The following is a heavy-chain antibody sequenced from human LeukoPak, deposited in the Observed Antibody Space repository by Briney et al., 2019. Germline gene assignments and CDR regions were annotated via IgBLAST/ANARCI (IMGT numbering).Heavy chain of an antibody. J-gene: IGHJ4*02. CDR1: GGSISSYY. Sequence: SETLSLTCTVPGGSISSYYWSWIRQPPGKGLEWIGYIYYSGSTNYNPSLKSRVTISVDTSKNQFSLKLSSVTAADTAVYYCARGMATVYFDYWGQGTLVTVSS. CDR3: ARGMATVYFDY. V-gene: IGHV4-59*01. CDR2: IYYSGST. D-gene: IGHD5-24*01.